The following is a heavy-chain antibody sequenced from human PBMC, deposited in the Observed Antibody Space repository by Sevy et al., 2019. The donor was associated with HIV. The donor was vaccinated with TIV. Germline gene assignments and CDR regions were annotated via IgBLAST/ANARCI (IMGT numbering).Heavy chain of an antibody. CDR1: GYSFRSYW. V-gene: IGHV5-51*07. D-gene: IGHD6-6*01. J-gene: IGHJ4*02. Sequence: GESLKISCKGSGYSFRSYWIGWVHQMPGKGLEWMGIIYPGDSDTRYSPSFQGQVTISADKSINTAYLQWSSLKASDTAMYYCARTGISSSTPDYFDFWGQGTLVTVSS. CDR3: ARTGISSSTPDYFDF. CDR2: IYPGDSDT.